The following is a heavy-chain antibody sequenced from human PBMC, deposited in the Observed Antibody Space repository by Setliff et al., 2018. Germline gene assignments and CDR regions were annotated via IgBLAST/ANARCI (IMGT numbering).Heavy chain of an antibody. CDR1: GVSISSYY. J-gene: IGHJ3*02. V-gene: IGHV4-59*01. Sequence: TSETLSLTCTVSGVSISSYYWSWIRQPPGKGLEWIAYIYYSGSTNYNPSLKSRVTISLDTSENQFSLKLSSVTAADTAVYYCARDGYYDSSGYYHPDAFDIWGQGTMVTVSS. D-gene: IGHD3-22*01. CDR3: ARDGYYDSSGYYHPDAFDI. CDR2: IYYSGST.